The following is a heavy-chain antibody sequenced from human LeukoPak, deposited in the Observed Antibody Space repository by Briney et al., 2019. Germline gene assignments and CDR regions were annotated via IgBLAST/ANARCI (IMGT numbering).Heavy chain of an antibody. Sequence: GESLKISCKGSGYSFTSYWIGWVRQMPGKGLEWTGIIYPGDSDTRYSPSFQGQVTISADKSISTAYLQWSSLKASDTAMYYCARRVVGATTLIWFDPWGQGTLVTVSS. V-gene: IGHV5-51*01. D-gene: IGHD1-26*01. CDR1: GYSFTSYW. CDR2: IYPGDSDT. J-gene: IGHJ5*02. CDR3: ARRVVGATTLIWFDP.